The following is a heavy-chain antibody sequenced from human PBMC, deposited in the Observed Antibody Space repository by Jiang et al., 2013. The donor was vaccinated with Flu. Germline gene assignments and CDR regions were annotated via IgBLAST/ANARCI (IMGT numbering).Heavy chain of an antibody. V-gene: IGHV3-7*01. Sequence: EWVANIKQDGSEKYYVDSSEGPIHHLRDNAKNSLYLQMNSLRAEDTAVYYCARERGYSYGFHHDFDYWGQGTLVTVSS. D-gene: IGHD5-18*01. J-gene: IGHJ4*02. CDR3: ARERGYSYGFHHDFDY. CDR2: IKQDGSEK.